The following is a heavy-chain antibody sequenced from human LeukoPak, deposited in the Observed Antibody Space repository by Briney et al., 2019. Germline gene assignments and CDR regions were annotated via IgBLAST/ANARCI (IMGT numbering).Heavy chain of an antibody. Sequence: GGSLRLSCAASGFTFSTFPMAWVRQAPGKGLEWVSSISGSDNYIYYVDSVKGRFTISRDNAKNSLFLQMNSLRAEDTAVYYCARAHNFYGGNSKGAFDIWGQGTMVIVSS. D-gene: IGHD4-23*01. CDR1: GFTFSTFP. V-gene: IGHV3-21*01. CDR2: ISGSDNYI. J-gene: IGHJ3*02. CDR3: ARAHNFYGGNSKGAFDI.